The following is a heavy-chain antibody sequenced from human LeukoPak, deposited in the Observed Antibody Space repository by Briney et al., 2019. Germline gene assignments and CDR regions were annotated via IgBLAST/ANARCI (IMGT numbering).Heavy chain of an antibody. Sequence: SETLSLTCTVSGGSISSGGYYWSWIRQPPGKPLEWIGYTHYSGNTNYNPSLKSRVTTLVDMSKNQFSLKLSSVTAADMAVYYCARWGGTLNAFDVWGQGTLVTVSS. V-gene: IGHV4-61*08. CDR1: GGSISSGGYY. D-gene: IGHD1-26*01. CDR3: ARWGGTLNAFDV. CDR2: THYSGNT. J-gene: IGHJ3*01.